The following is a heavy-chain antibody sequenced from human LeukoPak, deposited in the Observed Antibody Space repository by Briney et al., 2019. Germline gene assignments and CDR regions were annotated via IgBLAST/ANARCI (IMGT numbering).Heavy chain of an antibody. J-gene: IGHJ4*02. Sequence: SETLSLTCTVSGGSMNGYYWSWIRQPAGEGLEWIGRFYTSGSSNYNPSLKSRVTMSLDTSKNQFFLKLNSVTAADTAIYYCARGHSGYDDYWGQGTLVTVSS. D-gene: IGHD5-12*01. CDR3: ARGHSGYDDY. CDR2: FYTSGSS. V-gene: IGHV4-4*07. CDR1: GGSMNGYY.